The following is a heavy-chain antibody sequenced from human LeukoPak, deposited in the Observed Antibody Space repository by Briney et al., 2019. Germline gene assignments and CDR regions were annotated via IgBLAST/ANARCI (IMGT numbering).Heavy chain of an antibody. J-gene: IGHJ6*03. CDR3: ARERGVEWEKPYMGV. D-gene: IGHD1-26*01. CDR1: GGSISSYY. V-gene: IGHV4-59*01. CDR2: IYYSGST. Sequence: SETLSLTCTVSGGSISSYYWSWIRQPPGKGLEWIGYIYYSGSTNYNPSLKSRVTISVDTSKNQFSLKLSSVTAADTAVYYCARERGVEWEKPYMGVWGKGTTVTVSS.